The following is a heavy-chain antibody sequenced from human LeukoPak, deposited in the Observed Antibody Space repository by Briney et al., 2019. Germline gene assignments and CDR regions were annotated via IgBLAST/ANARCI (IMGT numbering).Heavy chain of an antibody. V-gene: IGHV4-31*03. D-gene: IGHD2-15*01. Sequence: PSQTLSLTCTVSGGSISSGGYYWSWIRQHPGKGLEWIGYIYYSGSTYYNPSLKSRVTISVDTSKNQFSLKLSSVTAADTAVYYCARVPPPNCSGGSCYLFFDYWGQGTLVTVSS. CDR1: GGSISSGGYY. CDR3: ARVPPPNCSGGSCYLFFDY. J-gene: IGHJ4*02. CDR2: IYYSGST.